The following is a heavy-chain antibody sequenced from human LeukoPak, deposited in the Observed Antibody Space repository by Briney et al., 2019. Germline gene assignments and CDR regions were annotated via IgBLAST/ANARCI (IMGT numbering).Heavy chain of an antibody. Sequence: GGSLRLSCTASGFTFSNAWMSWVRQAPGKGLEWVGRIKSKSDGETIDYAAPVQGRFSISRDDSKNTSYLQMNSLKTEDTAVYYCTTDMDRWGQGTLVIVSS. J-gene: IGHJ5*02. CDR2: IKSKSDGETI. CDR3: TTDMDR. CDR1: GFTFSNAW. V-gene: IGHV3-15*01.